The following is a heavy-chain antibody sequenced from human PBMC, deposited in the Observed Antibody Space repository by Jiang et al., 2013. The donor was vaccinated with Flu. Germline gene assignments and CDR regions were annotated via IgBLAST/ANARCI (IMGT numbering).Heavy chain of an antibody. J-gene: IGHJ3*01. V-gene: IGHV3-48*03. CDR1: GFTFSRYE. CDR3: VSPWQSGGDDTFDV. Sequence: VQLVESGGGLVQPGGSLRLSCVASGFTFSRYELNWVRQAPGKGLEWVSYISGAGNNIYYADSVKGRFTISRDNARNLLYLHMYSLRVEDTAVYYCVSPWQSGGDDTFDVWGQGTMVTSLQ. CDR2: ISGAGNNI. D-gene: IGHD3-16*01.